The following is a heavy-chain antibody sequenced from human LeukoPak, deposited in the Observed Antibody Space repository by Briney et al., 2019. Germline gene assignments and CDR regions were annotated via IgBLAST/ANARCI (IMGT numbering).Heavy chain of an antibody. CDR3: ASNSELGQFDY. V-gene: IGHV3-21*01. Sequence: GGSLRLSCAASGFTFSSYSMNWVRQAPGKGLEWVSSISSSGYIYYADSVKGRFTISRDNAKNSLYLQMNSLRAEDTAVYYCASNSELGQFDYWGQGTLVTVSS. CDR1: GFTFSSYS. CDR2: ISSSGYI. J-gene: IGHJ4*02. D-gene: IGHD7-27*01.